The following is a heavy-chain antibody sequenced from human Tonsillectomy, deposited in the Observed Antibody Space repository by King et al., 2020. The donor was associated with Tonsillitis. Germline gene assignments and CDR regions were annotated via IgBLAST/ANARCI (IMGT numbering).Heavy chain of an antibody. J-gene: IGHJ4*02. V-gene: IGHV3-23*04. D-gene: IGHD3-22*01. CDR1: GFTFSSYA. CDR3: AKDGGTPVLYYYDSSGSYPGY. CDR2: ISGSGGST. Sequence: VQLVESGGGLVQPGGSLRLSCAASGFTFSSYAMSWVRQAPGKGLEWVSAISGSGGSTYYADSVKGRFTISRDNSKNTLYLQMNSLRAEDTAVYYCAKDGGTPVLYYYDSSGSYPGYWGQGTLVTVSS.